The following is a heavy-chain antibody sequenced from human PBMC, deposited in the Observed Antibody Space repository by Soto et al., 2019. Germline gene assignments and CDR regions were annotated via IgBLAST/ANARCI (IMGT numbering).Heavy chain of an antibody. CDR1: GYTFTSYY. J-gene: IGHJ6*02. V-gene: IGHV1-46*01. CDR3: AREIEGIAAARGSSGMDV. CDR2: INPSGGST. Sequence: QVQLVQSGAEVKKPGASVKVSCKASGYTFTSYYMHWVRQAPGQGLEWMGIINPSGGSTSYAQKFQGRVTMTRDTSTSTVDMELSSLRSEDTAVYYCAREIEGIAAARGSSGMDVWGQGTTVTVSS. D-gene: IGHD6-13*01.